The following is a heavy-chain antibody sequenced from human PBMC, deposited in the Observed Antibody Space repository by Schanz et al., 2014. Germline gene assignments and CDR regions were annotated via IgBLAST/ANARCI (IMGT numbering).Heavy chain of an antibody. CDR3: AREDCSATSCYFRY. CDR1: GFTFSSYA. Sequence: EVQLLESGGGLVQPGGSLRLSCVASGFTFSSYAMSWVRQAPGKGLEWVSGMSGSGSTADYADSVKGRFTISRDNSNNTVYLQMNTLRAEDTAVYYCAREDCSATSCYFRYWGQGTLVTVSS. CDR2: MSGSGSTA. J-gene: IGHJ4*02. V-gene: IGHV3-23*01. D-gene: IGHD2-21*01.